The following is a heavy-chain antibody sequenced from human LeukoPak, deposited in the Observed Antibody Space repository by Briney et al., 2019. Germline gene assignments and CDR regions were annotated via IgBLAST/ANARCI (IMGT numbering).Heavy chain of an antibody. V-gene: IGHV3-30-3*01. J-gene: IGHJ4*02. CDR1: GFTFSSYA. Sequence: GGSLRLSCAASGFTFSSYAMHWVRQAPGKGLEWVAVISYDGSNKYYADSVKGRFTVSRDSSENTLYLQMNSLRAEDTAVYYCARAPPGYSYGLGVDYWGQGTLATVSS. CDR3: ARAPPGYSYGLGVDY. D-gene: IGHD5-18*01. CDR2: ISYDGSNK.